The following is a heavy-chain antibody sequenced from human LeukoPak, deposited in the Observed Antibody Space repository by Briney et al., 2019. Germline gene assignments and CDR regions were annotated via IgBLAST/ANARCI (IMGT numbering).Heavy chain of an antibody. D-gene: IGHD3-10*01. Sequence: SETLSLTCTVSGGSISSYYWSWIRQPAGKGLEWIGRIYTSGSTHYNPSLRSRDTISVDTSKNQFSLRLRSVTAADTAVYYCARERRGPTYFDYWGQGTLVTVSS. V-gene: IGHV4-4*07. CDR1: GGSISSYY. CDR3: ARERRGPTYFDY. CDR2: IYTSGST. J-gene: IGHJ4*02.